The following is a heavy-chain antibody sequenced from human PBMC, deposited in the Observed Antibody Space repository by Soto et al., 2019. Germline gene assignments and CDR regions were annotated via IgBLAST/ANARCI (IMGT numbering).Heavy chain of an antibody. J-gene: IGHJ6*02. V-gene: IGHV3-23*01. CDR3: AKDGASGSYPPYYYFGMDV. D-gene: IGHD1-26*01. CDR1: GLTFSSYA. Sequence: GGSLRLSCAASGLTFSSYAMSWVRQAPGKGLEWVSTISGSGGNAYYADSVKGRFSISRDNSKNTLRLQMNSLRADDTAVYYCAKDGASGSYPPYYYFGMDVWGQGTTVTVSS. CDR2: ISGSGGNA.